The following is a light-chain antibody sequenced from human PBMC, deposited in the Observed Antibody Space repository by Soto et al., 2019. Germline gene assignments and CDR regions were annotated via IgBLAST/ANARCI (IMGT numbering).Light chain of an antibody. Sequence: EIVMTQSPATLSVSPEERATLSCMASQSVSSDLSWYHQKPGQAPRLLIYGASTRATGIPARFSGSGSGTEFTLTINSLQSEDFAVYYCQQYNNWPRTFGQGTKVDIK. CDR3: QQYNNWPRT. CDR1: QSVSSD. V-gene: IGKV3-15*01. J-gene: IGKJ1*01. CDR2: GAS.